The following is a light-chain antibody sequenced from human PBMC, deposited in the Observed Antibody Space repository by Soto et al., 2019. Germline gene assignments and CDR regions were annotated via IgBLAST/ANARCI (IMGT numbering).Light chain of an antibody. J-gene: IGLJ1*01. CDR1: NSNIGSHT. V-gene: IGLV1-44*01. Sequence: QSVLTQPPSTSGTPGQRVTISCSGSNSNIGSHTVNWYQHLPGTAPVLLIYSNNQRPSGVPDRFSGSKSGTSASLDISGLQSGDEADYYCAAWDDSLNGYVFGTGTKLTVL. CDR3: AAWDDSLNGYV. CDR2: SNN.